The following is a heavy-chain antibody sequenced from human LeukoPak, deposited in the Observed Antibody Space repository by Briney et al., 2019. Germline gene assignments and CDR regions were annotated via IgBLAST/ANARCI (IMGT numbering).Heavy chain of an antibody. J-gene: IGHJ4*02. CDR3: ARDIWAGGATIEY. CDR1: EYSFTGYY. CDR2: INPNSGGT. Sequence: ASVKVSCKASEYSFTGYYLRWVRQAPGQGLEWMGWINPNSGGTDFAQKFQGRVTMTRDTSITTAYMELSSLRSDDTAIYYCARDIWAGGATIEYWGQGTLVTVSS. D-gene: IGHD1-26*01. V-gene: IGHV1-2*02.